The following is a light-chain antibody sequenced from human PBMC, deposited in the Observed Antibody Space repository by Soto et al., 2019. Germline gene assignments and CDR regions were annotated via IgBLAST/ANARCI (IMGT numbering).Light chain of an antibody. CDR1: QDISNY. Sequence: DIQMTQSPSSLSASVGDRVTITCQASQDISNYLNWYQQKPGKAPKLLIYDASNLETGVPSRFSGSGSGTDFTFTISSLQHEDIATYYCQQYDNPRTFGQGTKLEIK. V-gene: IGKV1-33*01. CDR2: DAS. J-gene: IGKJ2*01. CDR3: QQYDNPRT.